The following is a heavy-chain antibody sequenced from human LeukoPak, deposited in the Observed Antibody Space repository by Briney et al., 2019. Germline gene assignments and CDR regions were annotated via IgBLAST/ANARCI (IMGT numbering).Heavy chain of an antibody. CDR1: GYTFTGYY. D-gene: IGHD2/OR15-2a*01. Sequence: GESLKISCKGSGYTFTGYYMHWVRQAPGQGLEWMGWINPNSGGTNYAQKFQGRVTMTRDTSISTAYMELSRLRSDDTAVYYCAVGRLSISGNWFDPWGQGTLVTVSS. V-gene: IGHV1-2*02. J-gene: IGHJ5*02. CDR3: AVGRLSISGNWFDP. CDR2: INPNSGGT.